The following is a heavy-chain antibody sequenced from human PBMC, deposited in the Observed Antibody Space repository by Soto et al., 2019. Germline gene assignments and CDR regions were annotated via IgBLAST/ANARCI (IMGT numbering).Heavy chain of an antibody. D-gene: IGHD6-13*01. Sequence: EVQLVESGGGLVQPGRSLRLSCAASGFTFDDYAMHWVRQAPGKGLEWVSGISWNSGSIGYADSVKGRFTISRDNAKNSLYLQMNSLRAEDTALYYGAKDWQQLVLGAFDIWGQGQWSPSLQ. CDR1: GFTFDDYA. CDR2: ISWNSGSI. J-gene: IGHJ3*02. V-gene: IGHV3-9*01. CDR3: AKDWQQLVLGAFDI.